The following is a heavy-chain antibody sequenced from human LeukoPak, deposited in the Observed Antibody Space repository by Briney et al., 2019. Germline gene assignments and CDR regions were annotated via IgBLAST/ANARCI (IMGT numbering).Heavy chain of an antibody. CDR1: GFTFSSYW. D-gene: IGHD3-16*01. Sequence: GGSLRLSCAASGFTFSSYWMHWVRQAPGKGLVWVSRINSDGSSTNYADSVKGRFTISRDNGKNTVYLQMNSLRAEDTAVYYCARDLIIWGASLLGAFDIWGQGTMVTVSS. CDR3: ARDLIIWGASLLGAFDI. J-gene: IGHJ3*02. V-gene: IGHV3-74*01. CDR2: INSDGSST.